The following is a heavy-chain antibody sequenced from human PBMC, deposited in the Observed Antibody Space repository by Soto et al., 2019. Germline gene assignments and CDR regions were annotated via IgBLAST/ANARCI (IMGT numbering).Heavy chain of an antibody. J-gene: IGHJ4*02. V-gene: IGHV4-39*07. Sequence: QVQLQESGPGLVKPSETLSLTCTVSGASVSSNSYYWSWIRQPPGKGLEWIGEINHSGSTNYNPSLKSRVTISVDTSKNQFSLKLSSVTAADTAVYYCARGRNYGSGPKTDFDYWGQGTLVTVSS. D-gene: IGHD3-10*01. CDR1: GASVSSNSYY. CDR3: ARGRNYGSGPKTDFDY. CDR2: INHSGST.